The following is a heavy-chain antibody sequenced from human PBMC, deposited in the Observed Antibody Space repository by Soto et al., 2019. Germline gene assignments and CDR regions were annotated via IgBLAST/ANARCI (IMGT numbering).Heavy chain of an antibody. V-gene: IGHV3-30-3*01. CDR2: ISYDGSNK. J-gene: IGHJ6*02. CDR1: GFTFSSSA. CDR3: ARDRCYYASGTYSYYYYGMDV. Sequence: PGGSLRLSCAASGFTFSSSAMHWVRQAPGKGLEWVALISYDGSNKYYADSVKGRFTVSRDNSKNTLYLQMDSLRAEDTAVYYCARDRCYYASGTYSYYYYGMDVWGQGTTVTVSS. D-gene: IGHD3-10*01.